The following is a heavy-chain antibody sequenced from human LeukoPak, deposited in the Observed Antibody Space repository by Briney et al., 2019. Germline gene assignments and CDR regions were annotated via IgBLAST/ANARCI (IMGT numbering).Heavy chain of an antibody. CDR1: GYTFTSYG. J-gene: IGHJ6*03. CDR2: ISAYNGNT. CDR3: ARFGSGAPPQDYYYYYYMDV. D-gene: IGHD1-14*01. V-gene: IGHV1-18*01. Sequence: GASVKVSCKASGYTFTSYGISWVRQAPGQGLEWMGWISAYNGNTNYAQKLQGRVTMTTDTSTSTAYMELRSLRSDDTAVYYCARFGSGAPPQDYYYYYYMDVWGKGTTVTVSS.